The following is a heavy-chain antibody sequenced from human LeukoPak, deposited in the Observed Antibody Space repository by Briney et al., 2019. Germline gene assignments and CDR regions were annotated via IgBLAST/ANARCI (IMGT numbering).Heavy chain of an antibody. Sequence: PGGSLRLSCAASGFTFSNYWMNWVRQAPGKGLEWVANIKKDGSEKYYVDSVKGRFTISRDNAKNSLYLQMNSLRAEDTAVYYCAREYYGSSGYYPRYYYYGMDVWGQGTMVTVSS. CDR2: IKKDGSEK. CDR1: GFTFSNYW. J-gene: IGHJ6*02. CDR3: AREYYGSSGYYPRYYYYGMDV. V-gene: IGHV3-7*03. D-gene: IGHD3-22*01.